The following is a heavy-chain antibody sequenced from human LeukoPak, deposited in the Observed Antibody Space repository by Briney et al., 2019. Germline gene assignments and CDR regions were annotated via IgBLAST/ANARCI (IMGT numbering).Heavy chain of an antibody. CDR1: GGSFSGYY. D-gene: IGHD3-3*01. V-gene: IGHV4-34*01. CDR2: INHSGST. J-gene: IGHJ6*03. CDR3: ARKKTIFGVVIMRYYYMDV. Sequence: PSETLSLTCAVYGGSFSGYYWSWIRQPPGKGLEWIGEINHSGSTNYNSSLNSRVTISVETSKNQFSLRLSSVTAADTAVYYCARKKTIFGVVIMRYYYMDVWGKGTTVTVSS.